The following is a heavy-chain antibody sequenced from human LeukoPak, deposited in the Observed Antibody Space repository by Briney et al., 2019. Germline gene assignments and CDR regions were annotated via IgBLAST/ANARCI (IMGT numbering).Heavy chain of an antibody. CDR1: GGSISSYY. Sequence: SEPLSLTCTVSGGSISSYYWSWIRQPPGKGLEWIGYIYYSGSTNYNPSLKSQVTISVDTSKNQFSLKLSSVTAADTAVYYCARGDYTKIDYWGQGTLVTVSS. D-gene: IGHD4-11*01. CDR3: ARGDYTKIDY. CDR2: IYYSGST. J-gene: IGHJ4*02. V-gene: IGHV4-59*01.